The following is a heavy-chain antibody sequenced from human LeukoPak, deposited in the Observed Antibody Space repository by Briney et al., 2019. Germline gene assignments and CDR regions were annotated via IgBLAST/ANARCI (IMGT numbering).Heavy chain of an antibody. CDR3: ARDRSGYGGNWFDP. V-gene: IGHV4-59*01. CDR1: GGSISSYY. CDR2: IYYSGST. J-gene: IGHJ5*02. Sequence: SETLSLTCTVSGGSISSYYWSWIRQPPGKGLEWIGYIYYSGSTNYNPSLKSRVTISVDTSKNQFSLKLSSVTAADTAVYYCARDRSGYGGNWFDPWGQGTLVTVSS. D-gene: IGHD5-12*01.